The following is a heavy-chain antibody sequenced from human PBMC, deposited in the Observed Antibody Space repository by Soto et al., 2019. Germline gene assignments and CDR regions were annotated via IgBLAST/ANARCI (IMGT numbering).Heavy chain of an antibody. CDR3: ARHGSIAARLLPLGGMDV. CDR1: GYSFAGFW. J-gene: IGHJ6*02. D-gene: IGHD6-6*01. CDR2: IDPSDSYT. Sequence: GQPLRLSRRGAGYSFAGFWFRRVRKMTGKGLEWMGRIDPSDSYTNYSPSFQGHVTISADKSISTAYLQWSSLKASDTAMYYCARHGSIAARLLPLGGMDVWGQGTKVTGTS. V-gene: IGHV5-10-1*01.